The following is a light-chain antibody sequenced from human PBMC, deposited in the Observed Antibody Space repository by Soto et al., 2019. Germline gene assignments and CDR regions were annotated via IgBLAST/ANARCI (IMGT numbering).Light chain of an antibody. CDR2: DAS. V-gene: IGKV3-11*01. CDR1: QSVSSY. J-gene: IGKJ5*01. CDR3: RQRSNWPPT. Sequence: ESVLTQSPATLSLSPGERATLSCRASQSVSSYLAWYQQKPGQAPRLLIYDASNRATGIPARFSGSGSGTDFTLTIGSLAPEDFAVYYCRQRSNWPPTFGQGTRLEIK.